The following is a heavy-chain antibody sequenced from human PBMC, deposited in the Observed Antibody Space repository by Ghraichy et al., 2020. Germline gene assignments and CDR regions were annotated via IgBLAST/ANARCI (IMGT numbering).Heavy chain of an antibody. D-gene: IGHD3-22*01. V-gene: IGHV3-23*01. J-gene: IGHJ4*02. CDR1: GFTFSSYA. CDR2: ISGSGGST. CDR3: AKDRTMIVVVINFDY. Sequence: GGSLRLSCAASGFTFSSYAMSWVRQAPGKGLEWVSAISGSGGSTYYADSVKGRFTISRDNSKNTLYLQMNSLRAEDTAVYYCAKDRTMIVVVINFDYWGQGTLVTVSS.